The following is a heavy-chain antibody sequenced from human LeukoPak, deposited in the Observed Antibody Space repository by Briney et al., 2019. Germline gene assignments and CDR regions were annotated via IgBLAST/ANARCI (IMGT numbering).Heavy chain of an antibody. J-gene: IGHJ4*02. Sequence: VASLKLSCTASLYTLTDYYIHFLLHSPGSGLEWILWINPNSGATSVAQRVHGRVTTTRDTSISTVYLELSSLRPDDTCFYYCARHPTLDFWGQGTLVTVSS. V-gene: IGHV1-2*02. CDR2: INPNSGAT. CDR1: LYTLTDYY. CDR3: ARHPTLDF.